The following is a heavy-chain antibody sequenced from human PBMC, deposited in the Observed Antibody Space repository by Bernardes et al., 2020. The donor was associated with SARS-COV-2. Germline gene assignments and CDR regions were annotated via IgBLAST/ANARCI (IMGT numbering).Heavy chain of an antibody. J-gene: IGHJ4*02. CDR3: AVAGGSVDTAMVLSL. V-gene: IGHV4-59*01. D-gene: IGHD5-18*01. Sequence: SETLSLTCTVSGGSISSYYWSWIRQPPGKGLEWIGYIYYSGSTNYNPSLKSRVTISVDTSKNQFSLKLSSVTAADTAVYYCAVAGGSVDTAMVLSLWGQGTLVTVSS. CDR2: IYYSGST. CDR1: GGSISSYY.